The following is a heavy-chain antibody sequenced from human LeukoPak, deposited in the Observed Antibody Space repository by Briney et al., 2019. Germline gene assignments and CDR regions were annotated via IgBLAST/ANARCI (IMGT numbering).Heavy chain of an antibody. V-gene: IGHV4-39*01. D-gene: IGHD2-15*01. Sequence: SETLSLTCTVPGVSIISSDYHWGWVRQPPGKGLEWIGTISYSGNTDYNPSLRSRVTISVDTSNNQFSLRLGSVTAADTAVYHCARHCCSGPAKRVFDIWGQGTMVTVSS. CDR1: GVSIISSDYH. J-gene: IGHJ3*02. CDR3: ARHCCSGPAKRVFDI. CDR2: ISYSGNT.